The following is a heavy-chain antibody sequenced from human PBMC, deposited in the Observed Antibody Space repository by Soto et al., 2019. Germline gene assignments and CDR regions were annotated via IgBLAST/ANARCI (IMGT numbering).Heavy chain of an antibody. J-gene: IGHJ4*02. Sequence: PSETLSLTCTVSGDSIRSGGYYWTWIRQHPGKGLEWIGYIYNTGSAYYRPSLKSRLTISVDTSKNQFSLKLTSVTAADTAVYYCARHELVPAASFFDYWGQGTLVTVSS. CDR3: ARHELVPAASFFDY. V-gene: IGHV4-31*03. CDR2: IYNTGSA. CDR1: GDSIRSGGYY. D-gene: IGHD2-2*01.